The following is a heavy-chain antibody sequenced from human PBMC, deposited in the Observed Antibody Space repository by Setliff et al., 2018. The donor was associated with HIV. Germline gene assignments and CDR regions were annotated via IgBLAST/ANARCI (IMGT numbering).Heavy chain of an antibody. D-gene: IGHD4-4*01. Sequence: PSETLSLTCAVYGGSFSGYYWSWIRQPPGKGLEWIGEVNHSGSTNYNPSLKSRVTISVDMSKNQFFLKLSSVTAADTAVYYCARARATETTFHYFDYYMDVWGKGTTVTVSS. CDR2: VNHSGST. CDR3: ARARATETTFHYFDYYMDV. J-gene: IGHJ6*03. CDR1: GGSFSGYY. V-gene: IGHV4-34*01.